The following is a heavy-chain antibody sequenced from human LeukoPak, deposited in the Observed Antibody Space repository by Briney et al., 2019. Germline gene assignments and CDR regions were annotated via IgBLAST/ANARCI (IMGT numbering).Heavy chain of an antibody. CDR2: ISGDGGST. Sequence: PGGSRRLSCEGSGFTIDDYAMHWVRQPPGKGLEWVSLISGDGGSTYYADSVKGRFTISRDNSKNSLYLQMNSLRTEDTALYYCAKDLGDPRYYYDSSGSLDYWGQGTLVTVSS. CDR1: GFTIDDYA. J-gene: IGHJ4*02. V-gene: IGHV3-43*02. D-gene: IGHD3-22*01. CDR3: AKDLGDPRYYYDSSGSLDY.